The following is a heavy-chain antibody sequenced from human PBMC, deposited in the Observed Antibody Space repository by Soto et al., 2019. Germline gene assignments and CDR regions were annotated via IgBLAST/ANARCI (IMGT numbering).Heavy chain of an antibody. Sequence: QVQLVQSGAEVKKPGASVKVSCKASGYTFTSYGISWVRQAPGQGLEWMGWISAYNGNTNYAQKLQGRVTMTTDTSTSTAYMELRSLRSDDTAVYCCARDLGIAARSSYYYYGMDVWGQGTTDTVSS. CDR3: ARDLGIAARSSYYYYGMDV. V-gene: IGHV1-18*04. CDR2: ISAYNGNT. J-gene: IGHJ6*02. D-gene: IGHD6-13*01. CDR1: GYTFTSYG.